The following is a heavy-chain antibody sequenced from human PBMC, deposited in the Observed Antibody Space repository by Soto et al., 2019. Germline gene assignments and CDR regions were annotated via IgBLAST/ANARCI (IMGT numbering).Heavy chain of an antibody. D-gene: IGHD3-3*01. V-gene: IGHV3-21*02. CDR1: GFPFSSYT. J-gene: IGHJ6*02. CDR3: ARDDPIFGAIPRMDI. Sequence: EVQLVESGGGLVKPGGFLRLSCSASGFPFSSYTMYWVRQAPGKGLEWVSSITTSSSRNIFYADSLKGRFTISRDNANNILYLQMNNLRVEDTAVYYCARDDPIFGAIPRMDIWGQGTTVTVSS. CDR2: ITTSSSRNI.